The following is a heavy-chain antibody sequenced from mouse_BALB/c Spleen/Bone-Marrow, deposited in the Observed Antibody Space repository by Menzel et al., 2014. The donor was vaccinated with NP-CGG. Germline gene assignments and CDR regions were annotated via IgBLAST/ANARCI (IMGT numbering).Heavy chain of an antibody. V-gene: IGHV1-69*02. CDR3: ARGGNGYDCYWYFDV. J-gene: IGHJ1*01. CDR2: IDPSDSNT. Sequence: VQLQQSGPELVKPGASVKISCKASGYTFTGYCMHWVKQRPAQGLEWIGEIDPSDSNTNYNQKFKGKATLTVDKSSSTAYMQLSSLTSEDSAVYYCARGGNGYDCYWYFDVWGSGTTVTVSS. CDR1: GYTFTGYC. D-gene: IGHD2-2*01.